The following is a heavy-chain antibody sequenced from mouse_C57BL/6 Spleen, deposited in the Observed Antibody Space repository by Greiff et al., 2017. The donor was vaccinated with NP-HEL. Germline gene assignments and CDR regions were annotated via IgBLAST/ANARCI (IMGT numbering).Heavy chain of an antibody. Sequence: VKLVESGAELMKPGASVKLSCKATGYTFTGYWIEWVKQRPGHGLEWIGEILPGSGSTNYNEKFKGKATFTADTSSNTAYMQLSSLTTEDSAIYYCARGGIYYGSSYGGFAYWGQGTLVTVSA. CDR1: GYTFTGYW. CDR3: ARGGIYYGSSYGGFAY. V-gene: IGHV1-9*01. CDR2: ILPGSGST. J-gene: IGHJ3*01. D-gene: IGHD1-1*01.